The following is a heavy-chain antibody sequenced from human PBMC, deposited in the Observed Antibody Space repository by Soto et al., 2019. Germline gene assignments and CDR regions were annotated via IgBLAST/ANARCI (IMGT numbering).Heavy chain of an antibody. V-gene: IGHV4-59*08. CDR3: ATGSGWLTDY. CDR2: IHYTGST. J-gene: IGHJ4*02. D-gene: IGHD6-19*01. Sequence: SETLSLTCTVSGGSLSNYYLNWIRQPPGKGLEWIGYIHYTGSTNYNPSLKSRITILVDTSKNQFSLKMNSVTAADTAVYYCATGSGWLTDYWGQGALVTVSS. CDR1: GGSLSNYY.